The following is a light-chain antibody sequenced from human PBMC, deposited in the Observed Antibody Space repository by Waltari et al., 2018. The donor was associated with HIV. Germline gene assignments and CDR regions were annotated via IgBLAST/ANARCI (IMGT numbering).Light chain of an antibody. CDR2: KDS. CDR3: QSADSSGTYRV. CDR1: ALPKRY. J-gene: IGLJ3*02. Sequence: SYELTQPPSVSVSPGQTARTTCPGDALPKRYAYWSQQQPGQAPVLVIYKDSESPSGIPERFSGSSSGTTVTLTISGVQAEDEADYYCQSADSSGTYRVFGGGTKLTVL. V-gene: IGLV3-25*03.